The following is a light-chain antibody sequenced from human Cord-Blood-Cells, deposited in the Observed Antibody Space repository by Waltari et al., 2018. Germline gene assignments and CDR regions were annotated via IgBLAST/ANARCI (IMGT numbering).Light chain of an antibody. J-gene: IGLJ3*02. CDR3: CSYAGSYTLM. V-gene: IGLV2-11*01. Sequence: QSALTQPRSVSGSPGQSVTIPCTGTSSDVGGYNHVFWYQQRPGNAPNLMIYDVSKRPSGVPDRFSGSKSGNTASLTISGRQAEDEADYYCCSYAGSYTLMFGGGTKLTVL. CDR2: DVS. CDR1: SSDVGGYNH.